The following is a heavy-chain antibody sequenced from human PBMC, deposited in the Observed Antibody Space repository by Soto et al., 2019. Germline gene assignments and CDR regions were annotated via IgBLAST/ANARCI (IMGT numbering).Heavy chain of an antibody. CDR1: GYTFTSSD. Sequence: QVQLVQSGAEVKKPGASVKVSYKASGYTFTSSDINWVRQATGQGLEWMGWMNPNSGNTGYAQKFQGRVTMTRNTAINTADMELSSLSSEDTAVYYCASVGARPPDYWGQGTLVTVSS. J-gene: IGHJ4*02. V-gene: IGHV1-8*02. CDR2: MNPNSGNT. D-gene: IGHD1-26*01. CDR3: ASVGARPPDY.